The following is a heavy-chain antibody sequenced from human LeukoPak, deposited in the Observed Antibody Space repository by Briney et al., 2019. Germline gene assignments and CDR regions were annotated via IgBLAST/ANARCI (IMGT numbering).Heavy chain of an antibody. V-gene: IGHV1-2*02. CDR1: PYSFTGYY. D-gene: IGHD4-23*01. CDR2: INPNSGGT. J-gene: IGHJ6*02. CDR3: ARGPSTVVSYYYGMDV. Sequence: ASVKVSCKASPYSFTGYYMHWVRQAPGQGLEWMGWINPNSGGTNYAQKFQGRVTMTRDTSISTAYMELSRLRSDDTAVYYCARGPSTVVSYYYGMDVWGQGTMVTVSS.